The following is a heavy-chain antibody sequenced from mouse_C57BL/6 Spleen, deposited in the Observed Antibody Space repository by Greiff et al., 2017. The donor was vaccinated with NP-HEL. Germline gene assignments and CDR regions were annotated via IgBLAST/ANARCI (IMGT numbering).Heavy chain of an antibody. J-gene: IGHJ2*01. Sequence: EVNVVESGGGLVQPGGSLSLSCAASGFTFTDYYMSWVRQPPGKALEWLGFIRNKANGYTTEYSASVKGRFTISRDNSQSILYLQMNALRAEDSATYYCARYMVTTSGVDYWGQGTTLTVSS. V-gene: IGHV7-3*01. CDR3: ARYMVTTSGVDY. D-gene: IGHD2-2*01. CDR2: IRNKANGYTT. CDR1: GFTFTDYY.